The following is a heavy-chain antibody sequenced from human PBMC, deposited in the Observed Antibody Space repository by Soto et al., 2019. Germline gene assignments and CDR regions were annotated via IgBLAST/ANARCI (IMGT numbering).Heavy chain of an antibody. J-gene: IGHJ4*02. V-gene: IGHV5-51*01. CDR1: GYRFNSYW. D-gene: IGHD1-26*01. Sequence: EVQVVQSGAEVKKPGESLKISCKASGYRFNSYWIAWVRQMPGKGLEWMGSIYPGDSDSRYSPSFQGQVTISSDKSISPAYLQWSSLEASDTAMYYCARLGSGTSLATIDYWGQGTLITVSS. CDR2: IYPGDSDS. CDR3: ARLGSGTSLATIDY.